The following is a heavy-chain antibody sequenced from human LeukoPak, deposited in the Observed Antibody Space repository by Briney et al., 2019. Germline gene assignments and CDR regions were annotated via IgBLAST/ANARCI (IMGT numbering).Heavy chain of an antibody. CDR2: IKQDGSEK. CDR3: AREYDFWSGYLGYYYYYMDV. D-gene: IGHD3-3*01. J-gene: IGHJ6*03. Sequence: PGGSLSLSCAASGFTFSSYWMSWVRQAPGKGLEWVANIKQDGSEKYYVDSVKGRFTISRDSAKNSLYLQMNSLRAEDTAVYYCAREYDFWSGYLGYYYYYMDVWGKGTTVTVSS. V-gene: IGHV3-7*01. CDR1: GFTFSSYW.